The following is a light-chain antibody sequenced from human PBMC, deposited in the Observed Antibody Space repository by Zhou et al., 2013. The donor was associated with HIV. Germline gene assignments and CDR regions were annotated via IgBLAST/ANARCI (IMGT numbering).Light chain of an antibody. V-gene: IGKV1-12*01. CDR2: KTS. Sequence: DIQMPQSPSSVSASVGDRVTITCRASQGISSWLAWYQQKPGRAPSLLIYKTSIVESGVPSRFSGGGSGTQFTLTIDTLQPDDFATYYCQQYDDLPYTFGQGTKLEIK. J-gene: IGKJ2*01. CDR1: QGISSW. CDR3: QQYDDLPYT.